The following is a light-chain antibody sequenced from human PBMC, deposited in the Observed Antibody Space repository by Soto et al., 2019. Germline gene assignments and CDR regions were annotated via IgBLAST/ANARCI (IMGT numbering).Light chain of an antibody. Sequence: QSVLTQPPSVSGAPGQSVTISCTGSSSNIGSGYAVHWYLQLPGTAPKLLIYANSNRPSGVPDRFSGSKSGTSASLAITGLQAEDEADYYCQSYDSSLSWVFGGGTKVTVL. CDR3: QSYDSSLSWV. CDR1: SSNIGSGYA. CDR2: ANS. J-gene: IGLJ3*02. V-gene: IGLV1-40*01.